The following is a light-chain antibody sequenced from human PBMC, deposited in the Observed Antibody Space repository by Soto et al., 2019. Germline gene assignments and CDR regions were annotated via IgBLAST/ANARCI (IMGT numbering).Light chain of an antibody. CDR1: YKY. CDR3: ASFRSGTILV. CDR2: EVS. V-gene: IGLV2-14*01. J-gene: IGLJ1*01. Sequence: QSVLTQPASVSGSPGQSITISCTGSYKYVSWYQQHPGKAPKFMIYEVSNRPSGVSNRFSGSKSGNTASLTISGLQAEDEADYYCASFRSGTILVFGSGTKVTVL.